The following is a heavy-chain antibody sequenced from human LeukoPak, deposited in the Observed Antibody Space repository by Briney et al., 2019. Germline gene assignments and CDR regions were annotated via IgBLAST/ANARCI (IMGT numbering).Heavy chain of an antibody. CDR1: GYTLTELS. CDR2: FDPEDGET. J-gene: IGHJ6*04. Sequence: ASVKVSCKVSGYTLTELSMHWVRQAPGKGLERMGDFDPEDGETIYAQKFQGRVTMTEDTSTDTAYMELSSLRSEDTAVYYCATGLLWFGEDNYGMDVWGKGTTVTVSS. CDR3: ATGLLWFGEDNYGMDV. D-gene: IGHD3-10*01. V-gene: IGHV1-24*01.